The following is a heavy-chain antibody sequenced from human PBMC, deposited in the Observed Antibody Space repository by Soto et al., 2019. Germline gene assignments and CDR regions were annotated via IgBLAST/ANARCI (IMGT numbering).Heavy chain of an antibody. CDR2: IWYDGANE. CDR1: GFTFSSHG. V-gene: IGHV3-33*01. D-gene: IGHD4-17*01. CDR3: VRDALCIYGDYGVPDEYFNYAYMDA. Sequence: QVRLVESGGGVVQPGRSLRLSCAASGFTFSSHGMHWVRQAPGKGLEWVAIIWYDGANEYYADSVKGRFTVSRDNSKNTLSLQVNSLRADDTAVYYCVRDALCIYGDYGVPDEYFNYAYMDAWGKGATVTVSS. J-gene: IGHJ6*03.